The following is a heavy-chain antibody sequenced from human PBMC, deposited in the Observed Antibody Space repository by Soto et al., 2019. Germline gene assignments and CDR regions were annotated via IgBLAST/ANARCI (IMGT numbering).Heavy chain of an antibody. V-gene: IGHV3-23*01. CDR3: AKATATGGGAFDI. D-gene: IGHD2-8*02. CDR1: GFICTSYD. J-gene: IGHJ3*02. CDR2: ILVGGST. Sequence: LRLSCAASGFICTSYDMSWVRQAPGKGLEWVSTILVGGSTHYEDSVKGRFTISRDRSKNTVYLQMNSLTAGDTAVYYCAKATATGGGAFDICGQGTMVTVSS.